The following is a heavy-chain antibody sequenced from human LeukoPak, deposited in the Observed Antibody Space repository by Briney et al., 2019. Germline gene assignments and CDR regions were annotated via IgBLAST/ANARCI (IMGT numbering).Heavy chain of an antibody. CDR2: ISGSGGST. D-gene: IGHD1-26*01. Sequence: GGSLRLSCAAPGFTFSSYAMSWVRQAPGKGLEWVSAISGSGGSTYYADSVKGRFTISRDNSKNTLYLQMNSLRAEDTAVYYCAKATSGSYTSDYWGQGTLVTVSS. V-gene: IGHV3-23*01. CDR3: AKATSGSYTSDY. J-gene: IGHJ4*02. CDR1: GFTFSSYA.